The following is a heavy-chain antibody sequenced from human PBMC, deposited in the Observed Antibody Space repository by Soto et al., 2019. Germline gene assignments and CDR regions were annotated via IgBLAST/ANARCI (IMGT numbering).Heavy chain of an antibody. CDR3: ARGLYGSGSSYYFDY. J-gene: IGHJ4*02. CDR1: GGTFSSYD. Sequence: QVQLVQSGAEVKKPGSSVKLSCKASGGTFSSYDISGVRQAPGQGLEWMGGIIPIFGTANYAQKFQGRVTITADESTSTAYMELSILRSEDTAVYYCARGLYGSGSSYYFDYWGQGTLVTVS. D-gene: IGHD3-10*01. CDR2: IIPIFGTA. V-gene: IGHV1-69*01.